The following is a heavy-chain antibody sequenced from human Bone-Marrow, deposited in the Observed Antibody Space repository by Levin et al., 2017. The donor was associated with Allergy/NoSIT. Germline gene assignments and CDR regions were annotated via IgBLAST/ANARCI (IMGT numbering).Heavy chain of an antibody. J-gene: IGHJ5*02. D-gene: IGHD2-2*01. V-gene: IGHV3-23*01. CDR2: ISGSGGST. CDR3: AKDIGIVVVPAATNGFDP. Sequence: GGSLRLSCAASGFTFSSYAMSWVRQAPGKGLEWVSAISGSGGSTYYADSVKGRFTISRDNSKNTLYLQMNSLRAEDTAVYYCAKDIGIVVVPAATNGFDPWGQGTLVTVSS. CDR1: GFTFSSYA.